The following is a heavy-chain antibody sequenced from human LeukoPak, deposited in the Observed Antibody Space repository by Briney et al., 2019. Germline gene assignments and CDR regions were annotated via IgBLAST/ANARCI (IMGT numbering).Heavy chain of an antibody. CDR3: ARGGNFDWLVDYYYMDV. D-gene: IGHD3-9*01. J-gene: IGHJ6*03. Sequence: ASVKVSCKASGYTFTSYYMHWVRQAPGQGLEWMGIINPSGGSTSYAQKFQGRVTMTRDMSTSTVYMELSSLRSEDTAVYYCARGGNFDWLVDYYYMDVWGKGTTVTISS. V-gene: IGHV1-46*01. CDR2: INPSGGST. CDR1: GYTFTSYY.